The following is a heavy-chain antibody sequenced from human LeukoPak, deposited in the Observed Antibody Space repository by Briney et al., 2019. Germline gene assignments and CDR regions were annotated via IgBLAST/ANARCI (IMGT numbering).Heavy chain of an antibody. V-gene: IGHV3-30*18. J-gene: IGHJ4*02. D-gene: IGHD6-19*01. CDR1: GFTFSNYD. CDR3: AKSRLPYGSASYVRD. CDR2: ISHDGSKK. Sequence: GGSLRLSCEASGFTFSNYDMHWVRQGPGKGLEWLAVISHDGSKKDYADSVKGRFTISRDDSENTLYLQMNSLRAEDTAVYYCAKSRLPYGSASYVRDWGQGTLVTVSS.